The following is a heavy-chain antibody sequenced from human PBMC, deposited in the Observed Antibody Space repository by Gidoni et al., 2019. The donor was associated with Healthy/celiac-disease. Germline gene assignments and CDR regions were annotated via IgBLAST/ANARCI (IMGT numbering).Heavy chain of an antibody. CDR3: ARLVPAAPWTQH. D-gene: IGHD2-2*01. CDR1: GYTFTSYY. V-gene: IGHV1-46*03. CDR2: INPSGGST. Sequence: QVQLVQSGAEVKKPGASVKVSCKASGYTFTSYYMHWVRQAPGQGLEWMGIINPSGGSTSYAQQFQGRVTMTRDTSTSTVYMELSSLRSEDTAVYYCARLVPAAPWTQHWGQGTLVTVSS. J-gene: IGHJ1*01.